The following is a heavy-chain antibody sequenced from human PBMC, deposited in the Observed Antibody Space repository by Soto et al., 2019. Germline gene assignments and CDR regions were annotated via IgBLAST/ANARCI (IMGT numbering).Heavy chain of an antibody. V-gene: IGHV3-21*01. J-gene: IGHJ4*02. Sequence: NPGGSLRLSCAASGFTFSSYSMNWVRQAPGKGLEWVSSISSSSSYIYYADSVKGRFTISRDNAKNSLYLQMNSLRAEDTAVYYCARGIIAAAGIALDYWGQGTLVTVSS. D-gene: IGHD6-13*01. CDR1: GFTFSSYS. CDR3: ARGIIAAAGIALDY. CDR2: ISSSSSYI.